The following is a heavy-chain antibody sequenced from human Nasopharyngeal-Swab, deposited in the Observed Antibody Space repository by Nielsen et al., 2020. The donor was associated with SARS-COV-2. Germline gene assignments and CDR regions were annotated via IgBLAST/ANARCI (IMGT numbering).Heavy chain of an antibody. CDR2: IYYSGST. J-gene: IGHJ3*02. Sequence: SETLSLTCTVSGGSISSGGYYWSWIRQHPGKGLEWIGYIYYSGSTYYNPSLKSRVTISVDTSKNQFSLKLSSVTAADTAVYYCARVLTRNLAVALVLDAFDIWGQGTMVTVSS. CDR3: ARVLTRNLAVALVLDAFDI. V-gene: IGHV4-31*03. CDR1: GGSISSGGYY. D-gene: IGHD2-15*01.